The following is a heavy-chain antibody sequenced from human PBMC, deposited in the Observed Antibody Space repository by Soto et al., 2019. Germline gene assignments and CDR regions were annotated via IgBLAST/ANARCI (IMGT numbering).Heavy chain of an antibody. J-gene: IGHJ4*02. Sequence: SETMSLTCAVYGGSFSGYYWSWIRQPPGKGLEWIGEINHSGSTNYNPSLKSRVTISVDTSKNQFSLKLSSVTAADTAVYYCARSCRGGHRKYCSSTSWGQGTLVTVSS. V-gene: IGHV4-34*01. D-gene: IGHD2-2*01. CDR2: INHSGST. CDR3: ARSCRGGHRKYCSSTS. CDR1: GGSFSGYY.